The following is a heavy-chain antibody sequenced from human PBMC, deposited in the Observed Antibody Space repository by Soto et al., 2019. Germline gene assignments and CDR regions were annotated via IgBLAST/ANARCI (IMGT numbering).Heavy chain of an antibody. CDR1: GFTFSHYA. V-gene: IGHV3-23*01. CDR2: ISGGGASA. J-gene: IGHJ4*02. Sequence: GGSLRLSCAASGFTFSHYAMSWVRQAPGKGLQWVSTISGGGASAYYADSVKGRFIISRDNSKNTLSLQMKSLRVDDTAVYYCAKGGCSGGSCYPFDFWGQGTLVTSPQ. D-gene: IGHD2-15*01. CDR3: AKGGCSGGSCYPFDF.